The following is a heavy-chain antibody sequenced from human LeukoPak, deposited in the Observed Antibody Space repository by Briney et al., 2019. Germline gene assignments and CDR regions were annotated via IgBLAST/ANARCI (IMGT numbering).Heavy chain of an antibody. J-gene: IGHJ4*02. D-gene: IGHD1-1*01. CDR1: GGSLSGYY. V-gene: IGHV4-4*09. CDR3: ARRISSWNVYIDK. CDR2: IYSRGTT. Sequence: SETLSLTCTVSGGSLSGYYWSWIRQTPGKGLEWIGYIYSRGTTNYNRSLQSRVIISLDTPKNQFSLSVTSVTAADTAMYFCARRISSWNVYIDKWGQGIQVTVSS.